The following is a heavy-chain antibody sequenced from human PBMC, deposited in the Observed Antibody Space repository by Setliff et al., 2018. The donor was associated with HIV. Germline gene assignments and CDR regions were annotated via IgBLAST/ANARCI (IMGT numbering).Heavy chain of an antibody. J-gene: IGHJ4*02. D-gene: IGHD3-10*01. Sequence: GGSLRLSCAASGFTFTGYAMSWVRQAPGKGLEWVSSISGSGDGAFYADSVKGRFTISRDNSKNTLYLQMNSLRAEDSAVYYCAKTPLALVRGAQPYFDYWGQGTLVTVSS. CDR3: AKTPLALVRGAQPYFDY. CDR1: GFTFTGYA. V-gene: IGHV3-23*01. CDR2: ISGSGDGA.